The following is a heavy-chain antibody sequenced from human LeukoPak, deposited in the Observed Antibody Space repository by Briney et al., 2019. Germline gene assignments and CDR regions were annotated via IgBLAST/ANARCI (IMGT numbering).Heavy chain of an antibody. V-gene: IGHV3-21*01. CDR3: ARGVEGIAAVTDY. D-gene: IGHD6-25*01. CDR1: GFTFSSYT. J-gene: IGHJ4*02. Sequence: GGSLRPSCAASGFTFSSYTMNWVRQAPGKGLEWVSSISSSSTYIYYADSLKGRFTISRDNAKNSLFLQMNSLRAEDTAVYYCARGVEGIAAVTDYWGQGTLVTVSS. CDR2: ISSSSTYI.